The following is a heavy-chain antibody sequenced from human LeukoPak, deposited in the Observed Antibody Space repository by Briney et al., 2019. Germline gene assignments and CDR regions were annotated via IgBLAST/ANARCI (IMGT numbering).Heavy chain of an antibody. D-gene: IGHD5-18*01. CDR3: ASGYSYGLFYFDY. CDR2: IYYSGST. Sequence: PSETLSLTCTVSGGSISSYYWSWIRQPPGKGLEWIAYIYYSGSTNYNPSLKSRVTISVDTSKNQFSLELSSVTAADTAVYYCASGYSYGLFYFDYWGQGTLVTVSS. J-gene: IGHJ4*02. V-gene: IGHV4-59*01. CDR1: GGSISSYY.